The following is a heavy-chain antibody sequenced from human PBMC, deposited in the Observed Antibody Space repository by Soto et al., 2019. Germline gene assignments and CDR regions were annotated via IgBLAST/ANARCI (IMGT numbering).Heavy chain of an antibody. V-gene: IGHV3-33*01. CDR3: ARLGTAISPVDY. CDR1: GFTFSSYG. CDR2: IWYDGSNK. Sequence: GGSLRLSCAASGFTFSSYGMHWVRQAPGKGLEWVAVIWYDGSNKYYADSVKGRFTISRDSSKNTLYLQMNSLRAEDTAVYYCARLGTAISPVDYWGQGTLVTV. J-gene: IGHJ4*02. D-gene: IGHD5-18*01.